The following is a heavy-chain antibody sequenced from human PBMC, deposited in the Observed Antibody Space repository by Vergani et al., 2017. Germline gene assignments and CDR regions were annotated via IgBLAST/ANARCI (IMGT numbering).Heavy chain of an antibody. D-gene: IGHD3-3*01. V-gene: IGHV3-7*01. Sequence: EVQLVESGGGLVQPGGSLRLSCAASGFTFSSYWMSWVRQAPGKGLEWVANIKQDGSEKYYVDSVKGRFTISRDNAKNSLYLQMNSLRAEDTAVYYCARVPTIDFWTYYYYYDMDVWGKGTTVTVSS. CDR3: ARVPTIDFWTYYYYYDMDV. J-gene: IGHJ6*03. CDR1: GFTFSSYW. CDR2: IKQDGSEK.